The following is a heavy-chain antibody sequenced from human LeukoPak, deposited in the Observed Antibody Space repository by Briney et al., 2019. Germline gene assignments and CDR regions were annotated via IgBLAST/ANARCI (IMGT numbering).Heavy chain of an antibody. CDR2: ISGSGGST. CDR3: AKDFEYSSGWSSDY. D-gene: IGHD6-19*01. J-gene: IGHJ4*02. CDR1: GFTFSSYA. V-gene: IGHV3-23*01. Sequence: GGSLRLSCAASGFTFSSYAMSWVRQAPGKGLEWVSAISGSGGSTYYADSVKGRFTISRDNSKNTLYLQMNSLRAEDTAVYYCAKDFEYSSGWSSDYWGQGTLVTVSS.